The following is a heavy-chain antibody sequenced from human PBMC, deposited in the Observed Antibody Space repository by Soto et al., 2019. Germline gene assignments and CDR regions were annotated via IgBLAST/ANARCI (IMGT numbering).Heavy chain of an antibody. D-gene: IGHD1-26*01. J-gene: IGHJ5*01. Sequence: SQTLSLTCAISGDSVSTNSAAWTWIRKSPSRGLEWLGRTYYRSKWYNDYAESVKSRITINPDTSKNQFSLHLNSVTPEDTAVYYCVRLIGNSWLDFWGQGTLVTVSS. CDR3: VRLIGNSWLDF. CDR1: GDSVSTNSAA. CDR2: TYYRSKWYN. V-gene: IGHV6-1*01.